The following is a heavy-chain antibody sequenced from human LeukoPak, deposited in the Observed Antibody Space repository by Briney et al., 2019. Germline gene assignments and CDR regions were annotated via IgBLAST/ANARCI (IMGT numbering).Heavy chain of an antibody. J-gene: IGHJ3*01. V-gene: IGHV3-7*01. Sequence: PGGSLSLSCGGSGFTIGGSGLGGVRQAPGKGLEWVANIRQDGSEKYYVDSVKGRLTISRDNAKNPLYLPMNTLRAKHMGIYYCASAGHYGDDALDLWGQGTMVTVSS. CDR2: IRQDGSEK. CDR1: GFTIGGSG. D-gene: IGHD4-17*01. CDR3: ASAGHYGDDALDL.